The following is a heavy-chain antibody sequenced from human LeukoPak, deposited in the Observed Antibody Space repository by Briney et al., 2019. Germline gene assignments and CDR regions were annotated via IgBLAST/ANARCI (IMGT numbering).Heavy chain of an antibody. D-gene: IGHD4-23*01. V-gene: IGHV3-7*01. J-gene: IGHJ4*02. CDR2: INQDGSDR. CDR3: VVGGHCDY. Sequence: PGGSLRLSCAASGFTFSTYWMSWVRQAPGKGLEWVANINQDGSDRYYVDSVKGRFIISRDNARNSLYLQMNSLRAEDTAVYYCVVGGHCDYFGQGALVTVSS. CDR1: GFTFSTYW.